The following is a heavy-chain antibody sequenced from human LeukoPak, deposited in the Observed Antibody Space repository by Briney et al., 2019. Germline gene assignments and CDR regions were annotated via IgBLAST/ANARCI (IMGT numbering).Heavy chain of an antibody. V-gene: IGHV4-4*02. J-gene: IGHJ6*02. CDR3: ARAGDGSGYYYYYYGMDV. D-gene: IGHD3-22*01. CDR1: GGSISSSNW. CDR2: IYHSGST. Sequence: PSETLSLTCAVSGGSISSSNWWSWVRQPPGKGLEWIGEIYHSGSTNYNPSLKSRVTISVDKSKNQFSLKLSSVTAADTAVYYCARAGDGSGYYYYYYGMDVWGQGTTVTVSS.